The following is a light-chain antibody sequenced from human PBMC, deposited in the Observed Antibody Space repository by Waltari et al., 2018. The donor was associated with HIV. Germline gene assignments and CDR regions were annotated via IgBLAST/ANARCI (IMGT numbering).Light chain of an antibody. CDR1: NIGSKS. J-gene: IGLJ2*01. CDR3: QVWDTNTDQYVI. Sequence: SYVLTQSPSVSVAPGKTARITCGGQNIGSKSVNWYQQHPGQVPVMVIYLDTDRPSGIPGRFSGSNSEGTATLTIRRVEGGDEADYYCQVWDTNTDQYVIFGGGTNLAV. CDR2: LDT. V-gene: IGLV3-21*01.